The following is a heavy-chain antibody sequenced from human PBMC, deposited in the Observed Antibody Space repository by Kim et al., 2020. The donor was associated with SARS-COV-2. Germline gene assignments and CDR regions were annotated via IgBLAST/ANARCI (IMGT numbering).Heavy chain of an antibody. D-gene: IGHD1-26*01. CDR3: ARGGGATLFYSYYGMDV. V-gene: IGHV4-34*01. CDR1: GGSFSGYY. J-gene: IGHJ6*02. Sequence: SETLSLTCAVYGGSFSGYYWSWIRQPPGKGLEWIGEINHSGSTNYNPSLKSRVTISVDTSKNQFSLKLSSVTAADTAVYYCARGGGATLFYSYYGMDVWGQGTTVTVSS. CDR2: INHSGST.